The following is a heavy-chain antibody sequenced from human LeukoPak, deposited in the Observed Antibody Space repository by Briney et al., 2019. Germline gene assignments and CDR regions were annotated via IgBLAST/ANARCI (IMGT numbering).Heavy chain of an antibody. CDR1: GGSISSYY. CDR2: IYTSGST. Sequence: PSETLSLTCTVSGGSISSYYWSWIRQPAGKGLVWVGRIYTSGSTNYNPSLKSRVTMSVDTSKNQFSLKLTSVTAADTAVYYCARGILGYCSGTSCYIFDFWGQGTLVTVSS. V-gene: IGHV4-4*07. J-gene: IGHJ4*02. CDR3: ARGILGYCSGTSCYIFDF. D-gene: IGHD2-2*02.